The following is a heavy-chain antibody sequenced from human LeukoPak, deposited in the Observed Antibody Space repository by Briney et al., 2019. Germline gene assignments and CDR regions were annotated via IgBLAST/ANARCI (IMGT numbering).Heavy chain of an antibody. CDR2: MNPNNGNT. CDR1: GFTFTSYD. V-gene: IGHV1-8*01. J-gene: IGHJ4*02. D-gene: IGHD3-22*01. Sequence: ASVKVSCKASGFTFTSYDINWVQQASGQGLEWMGWMNPNNGNTGYAQKFQGRVTMTRDTSISTAYMELRGLRSEDTAVYYCAREEYYYDSSGYNPAPFDYWGQGTLVTVSS. CDR3: AREEYYYDSSGYNPAPFDY.